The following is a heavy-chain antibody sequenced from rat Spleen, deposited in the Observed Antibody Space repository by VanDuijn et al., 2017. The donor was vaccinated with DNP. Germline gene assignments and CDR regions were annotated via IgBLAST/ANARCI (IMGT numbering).Heavy chain of an antibody. J-gene: IGHJ4*01. D-gene: IGHD1-3*01. CDR3: ASTLVNYGTYGYYAMDA. CDR2: ISSGGST. Sequence: QVQLKESGPGTVQPSQTLSLTCTVSGFSLTDYSIHWVRQPPGKVLEWIAAISSGGSTYYNSALKSRLSISRDTSKSQVFLKMNSLQTEDTATYYCASTLVNYGTYGYYAMDAWGQGTSVTVSS. CDR1: GFSLTDYS. V-gene: IGHV2-6*01.